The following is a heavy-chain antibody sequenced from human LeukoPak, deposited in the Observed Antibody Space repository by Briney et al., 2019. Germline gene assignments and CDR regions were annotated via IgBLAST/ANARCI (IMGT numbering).Heavy chain of an antibody. V-gene: IGHV1-24*01. CDR2: FDPEDGET. J-gene: IGHJ3*02. CDR3: ATPGPDWGDAFDI. CDR1: GYSVMELS. D-gene: IGHD3/OR15-3a*01. Sequence: APVKVSCKVSGYSVMELSMHWVRQAPGKGLEWMGGFDPEDGETIYAQKFQGRVTMTEDTSTDTAYMELSSLRSEDTAVYYCATPGPDWGDAFDIWGQGTMVTVSS.